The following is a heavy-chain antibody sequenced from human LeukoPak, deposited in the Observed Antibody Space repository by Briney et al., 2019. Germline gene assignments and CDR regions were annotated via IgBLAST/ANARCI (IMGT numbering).Heavy chain of an antibody. J-gene: IGHJ5*01. Sequence: GGCLRLSCGGSGFALKSYSLTWVRQAPGKGLEWVSSISSTSAYIHYADSVKGRFTISRDNVDNVVYLEMNGLRAEDTATYYCARVAVSGPTGWFDSWGQGTLVIVSS. CDR3: ARVAVSGPTGWFDS. V-gene: IGHV3-21*01. D-gene: IGHD2-8*02. CDR2: ISSTSAYI. CDR1: GFALKSYS.